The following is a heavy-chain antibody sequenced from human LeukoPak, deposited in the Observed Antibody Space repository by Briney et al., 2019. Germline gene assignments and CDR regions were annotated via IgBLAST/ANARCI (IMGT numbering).Heavy chain of an antibody. CDR2: ISPNSGST. Sequence: ASVKVSCKASGYTFTGYHMEWVRQAPGQGLEWMGWISPNSGSTNNAQKFQGRVTMTRDTSINTAYMELSSLRSDDTAIYYCARGRGGQQVYYFGYWGQGTQVTVTS. CDR3: ARGRGGQQVYYFGY. V-gene: IGHV1-2*02. D-gene: IGHD6-13*01. CDR1: GYTFTGYH. J-gene: IGHJ4*02.